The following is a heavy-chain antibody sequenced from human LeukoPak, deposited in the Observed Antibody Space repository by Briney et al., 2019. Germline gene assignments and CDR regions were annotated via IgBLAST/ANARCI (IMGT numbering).Heavy chain of an antibody. D-gene: IGHD3-22*01. CDR3: ARLRYYDSSGPTSGFDY. V-gene: IGHV5-51*01. CDR2: VYPDDSET. J-gene: IGHJ4*02. CDR1: GYSLTGYW. Sequence: GESLKISCKGSGYSLTGYWIGWVRQMPGKGLEWMGIVYPDDSETRYSPSFQGQVTISADKSISTAYLQWSSLKASDTAMYYCARLRYYDSSGPTSGFDYWGQGTLVTVSS.